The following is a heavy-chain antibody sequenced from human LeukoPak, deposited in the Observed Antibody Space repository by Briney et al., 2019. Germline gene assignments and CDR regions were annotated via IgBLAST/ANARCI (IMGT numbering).Heavy chain of an antibody. CDR2: ISSSGSTI. CDR3: ARAGYYFDY. Sequence: GGSLRLSCAASGFTFSSYGMNWVRQAPGKGLEWVSYISSSGSTIHYADSVKGRFTISRDNAKNSLYLQMNSLRAEDTAVYYCARAGYYFDYWGQGTLVTVSS. J-gene: IGHJ4*02. CDR1: GFTFSSYG. D-gene: IGHD3-10*01. V-gene: IGHV3-48*03.